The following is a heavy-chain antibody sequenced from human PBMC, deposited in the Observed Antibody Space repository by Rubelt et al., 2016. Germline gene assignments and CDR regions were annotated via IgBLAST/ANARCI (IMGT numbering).Heavy chain of an antibody. V-gene: IGHV7-4-1*02. Sequence: QVQLVQSGAEVKKPGASVKVSCKASGYSFRDYVITWVRQAPGRGLEWMGWINTNTGHPTYAQGFTGRFVFSLDTSVSTAFLQISSLKAEDTAVYYCARVIAAAGRDGNYFDYWGQGTLVTVSS. J-gene: IGHJ4*02. CDR1: GYSFRDYV. CDR2: INTNTGHP. CDR3: ARVIAAAGRDGNYFDY. D-gene: IGHD6-13*01.